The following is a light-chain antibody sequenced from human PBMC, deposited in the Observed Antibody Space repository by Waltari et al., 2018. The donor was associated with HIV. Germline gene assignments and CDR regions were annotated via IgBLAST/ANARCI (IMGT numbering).Light chain of an antibody. CDR3: SSYTGYNDFL. J-gene: IGLJ3*02. CDR2: EVT. Sequence: QSALTQPPSASGSPGQSVTISCTGTSSDVGGYNYVSWYQQHPGKAPKLMIFEVTKRPSGVPTRFSGSKSGNPASLTVSGLQADDEADYYCSSYTGYNDFLFGAGTKLTVL. CDR1: SSDVGGYNY. V-gene: IGLV2-8*01.